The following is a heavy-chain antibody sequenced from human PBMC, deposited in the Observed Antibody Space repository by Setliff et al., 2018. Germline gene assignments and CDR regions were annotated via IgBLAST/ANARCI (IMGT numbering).Heavy chain of an antibody. J-gene: IGHJ1*01. D-gene: IGHD4-17*01. CDR2: IYPGDSDT. CDR1: GYSFINYW. Sequence: PGESLTISCKGSGYSFINYWIGWVRQMPGKGLEWMGIIYPGDSDTTYSPSFQGQVTISADRSISTAYLQLSSLKASDTTIYYCARRAVTAEYFQHWGHGTLVTVS. CDR3: ARRAVTAEYFQH. V-gene: IGHV5-51*01.